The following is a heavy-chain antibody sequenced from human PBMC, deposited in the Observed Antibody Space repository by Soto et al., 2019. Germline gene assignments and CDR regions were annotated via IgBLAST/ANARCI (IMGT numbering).Heavy chain of an antibody. CDR2: IYYSGNT. V-gene: IGHV4-59*01. CDR1: GGSISGYY. J-gene: IGHJ5*02. CDR3: ARDLRSIAVPSFAWIDP. Sequence: QVQLLESGPGLVKPSETLSLTCSVSGGSISGYYWSWIRQPPGKGLEWIGCIYYSGNTNYNPSLKSRVTISVDPSNNQFSLNLNSVTAADTAVYYCARDLRSIAVPSFAWIDPWGQGALVTVSS. D-gene: IGHD2-2*01.